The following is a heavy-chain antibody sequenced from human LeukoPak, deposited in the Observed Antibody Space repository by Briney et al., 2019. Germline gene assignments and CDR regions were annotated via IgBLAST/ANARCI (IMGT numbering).Heavy chain of an antibody. J-gene: IGHJ5*02. D-gene: IGHD2-2*02. CDR3: AREGEPAAIANWFDP. CDR2: IYTSGST. V-gene: IGHV4-4*07. CDR1: GGSISSYY. Sequence: SETLSLTCTVSGGSISSYYWSWIRQPAGKGLEWIGCIYTSGSTNYNPSLKSRVTMSVDTSKNQFSLKLSSVTAADTAVYYCAREGEPAAIANWFDPCGEGSLVTVSS.